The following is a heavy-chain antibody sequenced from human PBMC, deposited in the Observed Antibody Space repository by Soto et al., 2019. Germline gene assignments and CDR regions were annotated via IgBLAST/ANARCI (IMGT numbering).Heavy chain of an antibody. Sequence: GGSLRLSCAASGFTFSSYAMSWVRQAPGKGLEWVSAISGRGGSTYYADSVKGRFTITRDNSKNTLYLQMNSLSAEDTAVYYCAKAGYCSGGSSSLRGRMDVWGQGTTVTVSS. CDR3: AKAGYCSGGSSSLRGRMDV. CDR1: GFTFSSYA. D-gene: IGHD2-15*01. CDR2: ISGRGGST. J-gene: IGHJ6*02. V-gene: IGHV3-23*01.